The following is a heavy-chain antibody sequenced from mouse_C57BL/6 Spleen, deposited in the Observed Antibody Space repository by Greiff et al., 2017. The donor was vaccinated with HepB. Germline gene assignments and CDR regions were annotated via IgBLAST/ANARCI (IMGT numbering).Heavy chain of an antibody. D-gene: IGHD2-5*01. Sequence: QVHVKQSGAELVKPGASVKMSCKASGYTFTTYPIEWMKQNHGKSLEWIGNFHPYNDDTKYNEKFKGKATLTVEKSSSTVYLELSRLTSDDSAVYYCATYYSNYGGFAYWGQGTLVTVSA. J-gene: IGHJ3*01. CDR3: ATYYSNYGGFAY. V-gene: IGHV1-47*01. CDR1: GYTFTTYP. CDR2: FHPYNDDT.